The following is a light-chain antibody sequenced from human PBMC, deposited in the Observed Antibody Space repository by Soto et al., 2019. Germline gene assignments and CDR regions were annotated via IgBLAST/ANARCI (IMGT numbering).Light chain of an antibody. V-gene: IGLV2-11*01. CDR1: SSDVGGYNY. CDR3: CSYAGDYIVL. CDR2: DVS. Sequence: QSALTQPRSVSGSPGQSVTISCTGTSSDVGGYNYVSWYQQHPGKVPKLMIYDVSQRPSGVPDRFSGSKSAITASLTISGLQAEDEADYYCCSYAGDYIVLFGGGTQLTVL. J-gene: IGLJ2*01.